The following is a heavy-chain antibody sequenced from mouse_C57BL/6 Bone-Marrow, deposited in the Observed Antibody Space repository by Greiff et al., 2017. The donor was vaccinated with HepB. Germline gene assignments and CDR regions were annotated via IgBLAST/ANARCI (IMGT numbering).Heavy chain of an antibody. V-gene: IGHV7-1*01. Sequence: EVQVVESGGGLVQSGRSLRLSCATSGFTFSDFYMEWVRQAPGKGLEWIAASRNKANDYTTEDSASVKGRFIVSRDTSQSILYLQMNALRAEDTAIYYCARDANYPMDYWGQGTSVTVSS. CDR3: ARDANYPMDY. J-gene: IGHJ4*01. CDR1: GFTFSDFY. D-gene: IGHD2-1*01. CDR2: SRNKANDYTT.